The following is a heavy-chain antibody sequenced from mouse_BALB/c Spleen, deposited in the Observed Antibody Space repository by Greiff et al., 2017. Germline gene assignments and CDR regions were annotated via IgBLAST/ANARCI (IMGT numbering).Heavy chain of an antibody. D-gene: IGHD1-2*01. CDR1: GYTFTDYA. CDR3: ARDYYGFYAMDY. V-gene: IGHV1S137*01. Sequence: QVQLQQSGAELVRPGVSVKISCKGSGYTFTDYAMHWVKQSHAKSLEWIGVISTYYGDASYNQKFKGKATMTVDKSSSTAYMELARLTSEDSAIYYCARDYYGFYAMDYWGQGTSVTVSS. J-gene: IGHJ4*01. CDR2: ISTYYGDA.